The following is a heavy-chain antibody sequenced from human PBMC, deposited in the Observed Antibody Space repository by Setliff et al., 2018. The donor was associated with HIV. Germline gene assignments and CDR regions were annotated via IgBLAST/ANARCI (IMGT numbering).Heavy chain of an antibody. Sequence: PGGSLRLSCAASGFSLSYYRMNWVRQAPGKGLEWVANIEQDGSEKYYVDSVKGRFTISRDNSKNTLYLQMNSLRAEDTAVYYCAKEAIYVGYVDYWGQGTLVTVSS. D-gene: IGHD3-16*01. CDR3: AKEAIYVGYVDY. V-gene: IGHV3-7*03. J-gene: IGHJ4*02. CDR2: IEQDGSEK. CDR1: GFSLSYYR.